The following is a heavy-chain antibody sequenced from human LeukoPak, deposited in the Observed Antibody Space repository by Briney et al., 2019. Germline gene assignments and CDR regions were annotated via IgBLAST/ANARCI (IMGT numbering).Heavy chain of an antibody. D-gene: IGHD3-22*01. J-gene: IGHJ4*02. CDR2: ISYDGSNK. CDR3: AKDSGSHLIFVFDY. CDR1: GFTFSSYG. V-gene: IGHV3-30*18. Sequence: GGSLRLSCAASGFTFSSYGMHWVRQAPGKGLEWVAVISYDGSNKYYADSVKGRFTISRDNSKNTLYLQMNSLRAEDTAVYYCAKDSGSHLIFVFDYWGQGTLVTVSS.